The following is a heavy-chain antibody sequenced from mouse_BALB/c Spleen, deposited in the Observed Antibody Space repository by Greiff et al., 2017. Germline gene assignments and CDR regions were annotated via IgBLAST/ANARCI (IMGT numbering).Heavy chain of an antibody. CDR3: ARHYRYDERAWFAY. V-gene: IGHV5-6*01. J-gene: IGHJ3*01. CDR2: ISSGGSYT. CDR1: GFTFSSYG. Sequence: EVQGVESGGDLVKPGGSLKLSCAASGFTFSSYGMSWVRQTPDKRLEWVATISSGGSYTYYPDSVKGRFTISRDNAKNTLYLQMSSLKSEDTAMYYCARHYRYDERAWFAYWGQGTLVTVSA. D-gene: IGHD2-14*01.